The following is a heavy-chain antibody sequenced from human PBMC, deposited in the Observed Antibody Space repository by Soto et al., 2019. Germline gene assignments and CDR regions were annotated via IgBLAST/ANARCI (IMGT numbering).Heavy chain of an antibody. Sequence: QVRLIQSGPEMMQPGASVRVSCTASGFTALSYAFHWVRQAPGQGHEWLGWLNGGVDGTSYSQRLQGRVTISRDTSANTVYLEVNSLTSEDTAVYYCAREVKGVTSFDYWGQGTLVTVSS. J-gene: IGHJ4*02. CDR2: LNGGVDGT. D-gene: IGHD3-10*01. CDR3: AREVKGVTSFDY. V-gene: IGHV1-3*01. CDR1: GFTALSYA.